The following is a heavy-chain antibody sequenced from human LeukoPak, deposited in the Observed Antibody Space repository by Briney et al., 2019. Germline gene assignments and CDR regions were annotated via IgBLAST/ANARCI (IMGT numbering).Heavy chain of an antibody. CDR2: INHSGST. CDR1: GGSLSYYY. Sequence: SETLSLTCAVHGGSLSYYYWSWIRQPPGKGLEWIGEINHSGSTNYNPSLKSRVTISVDTSKNQFSLNLNSVTAADTAVYYCVRGGGTETDYWGQGTLVTVSS. CDR3: VRGGGTETDY. V-gene: IGHV4-34*01. J-gene: IGHJ4*02. D-gene: IGHD1-1*01.